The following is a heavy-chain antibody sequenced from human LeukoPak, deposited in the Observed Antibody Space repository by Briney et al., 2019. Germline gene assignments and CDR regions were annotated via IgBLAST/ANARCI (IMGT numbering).Heavy chain of an antibody. V-gene: IGHV4-59*01. Sequence: SETLSLTCTVSGGSITSYYWSWIRQPPGKGLEWIGYIYYSGSTNYNPSLKSRVTISVDTSKNQFSLKLSSVTAADTAVYYCARYTAVFRGFDYWGQGTLVTVSS. CDR2: IYYSGST. CDR1: GGSITSYY. J-gene: IGHJ4*02. CDR3: ARYTAVFRGFDY. D-gene: IGHD5-18*01.